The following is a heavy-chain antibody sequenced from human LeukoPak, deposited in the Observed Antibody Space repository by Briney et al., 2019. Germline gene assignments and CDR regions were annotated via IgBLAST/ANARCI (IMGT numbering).Heavy chain of an antibody. Sequence: SVKVSCKASGGTFNTYAISWVRQAPGQGLEWMGAIIPIFGTAHYGQKFQGRATITADESTSTAYMELSSLRSEDTAVYYCASLLGYCSSTSCYTSFFGYWGQGTLVTVSS. CDR3: ASLLGYCSSTSCYTSFFGY. J-gene: IGHJ4*02. V-gene: IGHV1-69*13. CDR2: IIPIFGTA. D-gene: IGHD2-2*02. CDR1: GGTFNTYA.